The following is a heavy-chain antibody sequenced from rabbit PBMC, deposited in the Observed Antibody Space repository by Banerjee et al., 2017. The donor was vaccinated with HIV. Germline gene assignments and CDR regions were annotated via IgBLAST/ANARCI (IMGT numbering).Heavy chain of an antibody. CDR2: IVAGSSGST. V-gene: IGHV1S45*01. CDR1: GFSFSSGYD. Sequence: QEQLEESGGDLVKPEGSLTLTCTASGFSFSSGYDMCWVRQAPGKGLEWIGCIVAGSSGSTYYASWAKGRFTISKTSSTTVTLQMTSLTAADTATYFCARDPYYRGDGYAHYGVDLWGQGTLVTVS. D-gene: IGHD6-1*01. J-gene: IGHJ6*01. CDR3: ARDPYYRGDGYAHYGVDL.